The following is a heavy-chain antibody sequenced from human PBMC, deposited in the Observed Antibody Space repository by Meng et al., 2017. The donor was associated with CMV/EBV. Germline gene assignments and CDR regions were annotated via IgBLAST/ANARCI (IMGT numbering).Heavy chain of an antibody. V-gene: IGHV3-30*04. D-gene: IGHD4-11*01. Sequence: LSLTCAASGFTFSSYSIHWVRQAPGKGLEWVAVISYDGSNKFYGDSVKGRFTISRDNSKNTLYLQMNSLRAEDTAVYYCARVAIMTTVTPYYFDYWGQGTLVTVSS. CDR3: ARVAIMTTVTPYYFDY. J-gene: IGHJ4*02. CDR2: ISYDGSNK. CDR1: GFTFSSYS.